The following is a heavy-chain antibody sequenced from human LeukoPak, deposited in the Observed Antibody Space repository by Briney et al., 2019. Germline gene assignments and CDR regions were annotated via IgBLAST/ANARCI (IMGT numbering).Heavy chain of an antibody. CDR3: AGDSDY. J-gene: IGHJ4*02. Sequence: GGSLRLSCAASGFTFNMYDMHWVRLAPGKGLEWVACIRTDGSNEFYADSLKGGVTISRDMSKKTLYIQIQSLRGEKTAAYYCAGDSDYGGQGALLADSS. V-gene: IGHV3-30*02. CDR1: GFTFNMYD. CDR2: IRTDGSNE.